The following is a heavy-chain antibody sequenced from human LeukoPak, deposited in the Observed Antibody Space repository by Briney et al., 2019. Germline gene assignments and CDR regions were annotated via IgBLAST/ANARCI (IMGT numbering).Heavy chain of an antibody. CDR1: GFTFSSYT. CDR2: ISGSGGSI. V-gene: IGHV3-23*01. Sequence: GGSLRLSCAASGFTFSSYTMSWVRQAPGKGLEWVSGISGSGGSIFYADSVTGRFTISRDNSKNTLYLQMNSLRAEDTAVYYCAKAPNTGRYWYFDLWGRGTLVSVSS. CDR3: AKAPNTGRYWYFDL. J-gene: IGHJ2*01. D-gene: IGHD1-26*01.